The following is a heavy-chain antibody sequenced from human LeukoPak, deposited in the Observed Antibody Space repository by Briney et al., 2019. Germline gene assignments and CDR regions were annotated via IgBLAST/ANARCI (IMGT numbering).Heavy chain of an antibody. CDR3: ASLGLEYQLPYYFDY. J-gene: IGHJ4*02. CDR1: GGSISSYY. D-gene: IGHD2-2*01. CDR2: IYYSGST. Sequence: SETLSLTCTVSGGSISSYYWSWIRQPPGKGLEWIGYIYYSGSTNYNPSLKSRVTISVDTSKNQFSLKLSSVTAADTAVYYCASLGLEYQLPYYFDYWGQGTLVTVSS. V-gene: IGHV4-59*08.